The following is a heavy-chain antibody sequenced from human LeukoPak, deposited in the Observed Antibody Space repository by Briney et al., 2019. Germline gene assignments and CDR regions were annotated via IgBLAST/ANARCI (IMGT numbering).Heavy chain of an antibody. J-gene: IGHJ4*02. D-gene: IGHD3-22*01. Sequence: ASVKVSCKASGYTFTRHYMHWVRQAPGQGLEWMGRINPNSGGTKYAQKFQGRVTMTRDTSANTVYMDLSSLRSDDTAVYYCARENEVITIIVLATFDSWGQGTLVTVSS. CDR1: GYTFTRHY. CDR2: INPNSGGT. CDR3: ARENEVITIIVLATFDS. V-gene: IGHV1-2*06.